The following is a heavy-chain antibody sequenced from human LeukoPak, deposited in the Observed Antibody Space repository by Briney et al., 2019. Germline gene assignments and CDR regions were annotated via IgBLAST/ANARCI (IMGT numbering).Heavy chain of an antibody. V-gene: IGHV3-23*01. D-gene: IGHD3-3*01. J-gene: IGHJ4*02. Sequence: GSLRLSCAASGFTFSSYAMSWVRQAPGKGLEWVSAISGSGGSTYYADSVKGRFTISRDNSKNTLYLQMNSLRAEDTAVYYCAKEGVITIFGVVIGNFDYWGQGTLVTVSS. CDR2: ISGSGGST. CDR3: AKEGVITIFGVVIGNFDY. CDR1: GFTFSSYA.